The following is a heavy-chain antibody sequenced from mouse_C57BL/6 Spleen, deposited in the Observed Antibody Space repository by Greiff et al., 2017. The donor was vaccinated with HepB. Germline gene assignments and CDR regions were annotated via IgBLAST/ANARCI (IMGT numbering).Heavy chain of an antibody. J-gene: IGHJ2*01. V-gene: IGHV1-80*01. CDR1: GYAFSSYW. CDR2: IYPGDGDT. D-gene: IGHD2-3*01. CDR3: ARSHDGYPFDY. Sequence: VQLQQSGAELVKPGASVKISCKASGYAFSSYWMNWVKQRPGKGLEWIGQIYPGDGDTNYNGKFKGKATLTADKSSSTAYMQLSSLTSEDSAVYFCARSHDGYPFDYGGQGTTLTVSS.